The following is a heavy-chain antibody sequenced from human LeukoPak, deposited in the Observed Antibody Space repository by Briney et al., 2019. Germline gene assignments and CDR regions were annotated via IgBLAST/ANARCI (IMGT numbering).Heavy chain of an antibody. Sequence: ASVKVSCKASGYTFTSYGISWVRQAPGQGLEWMGWISAYNGNTNYAQKLQGRVTMTTDTSTSTAYMELRSLRAEDTAVYYCAKGSVRYYYYMDVWGKGTTVTISS. CDR2: ISAYNGNT. J-gene: IGHJ6*03. CDR1: GYTFTSYG. D-gene: IGHD3-10*02. CDR3: AKGSVRYYYYMDV. V-gene: IGHV1-18*01.